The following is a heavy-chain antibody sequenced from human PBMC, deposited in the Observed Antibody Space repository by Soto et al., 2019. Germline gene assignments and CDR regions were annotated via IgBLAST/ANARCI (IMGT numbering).Heavy chain of an antibody. Sequence: QVQLVESGGGVVQPGRSLRLSCAASGFIFSSYGMHWVRQAPGKGLEWVAVISYDGSNKYYADSVKGRFTISRDNSKNTLYLQMNSLRAEDTAVYYCAKGNSGSYYGAFDYWGQGTLVTVSS. J-gene: IGHJ4*02. CDR3: AKGNSGSYYGAFDY. D-gene: IGHD1-26*01. CDR1: GFIFSSYG. CDR2: ISYDGSNK. V-gene: IGHV3-30*18.